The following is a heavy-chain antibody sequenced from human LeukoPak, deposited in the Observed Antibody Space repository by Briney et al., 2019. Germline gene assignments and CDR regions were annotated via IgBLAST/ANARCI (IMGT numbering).Heavy chain of an antibody. Sequence: ASVNVSCKASGYTFTSYGISWVRQAPGQGLEWMGWISAYNGNTNYAQKLQGRVTMTTDTSTSTAYRELRSLRSDDTAVYYCARGDDSSGYYPLWYWGQGTLVTVSS. J-gene: IGHJ4*02. CDR3: ARGDDSSGYYPLWY. CDR1: GYTFTSYG. CDR2: ISAYNGNT. D-gene: IGHD3-22*01. V-gene: IGHV1-18*01.